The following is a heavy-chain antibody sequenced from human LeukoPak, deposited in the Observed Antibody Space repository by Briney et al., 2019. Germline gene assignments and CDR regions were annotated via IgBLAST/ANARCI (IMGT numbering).Heavy chain of an antibody. V-gene: IGHV4-39*07. Sequence: PGGSLRLSCAASGFTFSSYAMSWVRQAPGKGLEWIGSIYYSGSTYYNPSLKSRVTISVDTSKNQFSLKLSSVTAADTAVYYCARVDGSYYYYYMDVWGKGTTVTVSS. CDR1: GFTFSSYA. D-gene: IGHD5-24*01. CDR2: IYYSGST. CDR3: ARVDGSYYYYYMDV. J-gene: IGHJ6*03.